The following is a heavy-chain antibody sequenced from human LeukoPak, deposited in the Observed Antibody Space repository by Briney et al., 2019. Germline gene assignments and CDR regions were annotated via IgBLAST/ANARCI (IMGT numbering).Heavy chain of an antibody. D-gene: IGHD1-26*01. J-gene: IGHJ6*03. CDR2: ITSSGTYI. Sequence: GSLRLSCAASGFTFSNYNMNWVRQAPGKAMDWVSSITSSGTYIFYADSVKGRFTISRDNAKNSLYLQMDSLGPEDTAVYYCARDPYSGNYGNDYYYYMDVWGKGTTVTISS. CDR1: GFTFSNYN. V-gene: IGHV3-21*01. CDR3: ARDPYSGNYGNDYYYYMDV.